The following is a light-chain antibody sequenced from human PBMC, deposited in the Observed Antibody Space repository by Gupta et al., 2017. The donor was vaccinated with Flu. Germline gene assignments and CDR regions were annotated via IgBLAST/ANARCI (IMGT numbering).Light chain of an antibody. CDR1: ESLVYSDGNTY. CDR3: MQITHSPPVT. CDR2: KVS. J-gene: IGKJ4*01. V-gene: IGKV2-30*01. Sequence: DVVLTQSPLSLPVTLGQPASISCRSSESLVYSDGNTYLNWFHQRPGQSPRRLIYKVSIRDSGVPDRFSGSGSGTDFTLKISRVEAEDVGIYYCMQITHSPPVTFGGGTRVEIK.